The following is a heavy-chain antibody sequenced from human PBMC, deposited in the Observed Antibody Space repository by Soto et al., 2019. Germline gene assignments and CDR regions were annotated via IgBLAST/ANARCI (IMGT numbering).Heavy chain of an antibody. CDR1: GYTFTSYA. D-gene: IGHD5-12*01. Sequence: ASVKVSCKASGYTFTSYAISWVRQALGQGLEWMGWISPDNGNTNYAQKLQGRVTMTTDTSTSTAYMELRSLRSDDTAVYYCARALGYSGYAGMDVWGQGTTVTVSS. CDR2: ISPDNGNT. J-gene: IGHJ6*02. V-gene: IGHV1-18*01. CDR3: ARALGYSGYAGMDV.